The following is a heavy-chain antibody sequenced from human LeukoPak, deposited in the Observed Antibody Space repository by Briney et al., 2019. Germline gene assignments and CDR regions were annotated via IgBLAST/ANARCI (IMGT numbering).Heavy chain of an antibody. CDR2: IYHSGST. V-gene: IGHV4-39*07. J-gene: IGHJ3*02. CDR1: GGSISLNSYY. D-gene: IGHD3-22*01. Sequence: PSETLSLTCTVSGGSISLNSYYWGWIRQPPGKGLEWIGSIYHSGSTYYNPSLKSRVTISVDTSKNQFSLKLSSVTAADTAVYYCARDRRKVVVRGAFDIWGQGTMVTVSS. CDR3: ARDRRKVVVRGAFDI.